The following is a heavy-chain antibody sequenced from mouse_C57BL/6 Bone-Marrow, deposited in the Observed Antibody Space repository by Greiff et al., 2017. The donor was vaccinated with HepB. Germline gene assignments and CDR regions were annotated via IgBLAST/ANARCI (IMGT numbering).Heavy chain of an antibody. Sequence: DVKLVESGGGLVQPGGSMKLSCAASGFTFSDAWMDWVRQSPEKGLEWVADIRNKANNHATYYAESVKGRFTISRDDSKSSVYLQMNSLRAEDTGIYYCTRREGYWGQGTTLTVSS. CDR1: GFTFSDAW. CDR3: TRREGY. J-gene: IGHJ2*01. V-gene: IGHV6-6*01. CDR2: IRNKANNHAT.